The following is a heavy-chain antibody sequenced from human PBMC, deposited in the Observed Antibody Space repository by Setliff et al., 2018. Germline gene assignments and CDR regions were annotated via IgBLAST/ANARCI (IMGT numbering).Heavy chain of an antibody. Sequence: SVKVSCKASGDTFSTYALGWVRQAPGQGLEWMGGVIPLLETTKYAQKFQGRVTITADKSTSTGYMELSSLRSEDTAMYYCARGLAHFFDWATFDYWGRGTLVTVSS. J-gene: IGHJ4*02. CDR1: GDTFSTYA. D-gene: IGHD3-9*01. CDR2: VIPLLETT. CDR3: ARGLAHFFDWATFDY. V-gene: IGHV1-69*06.